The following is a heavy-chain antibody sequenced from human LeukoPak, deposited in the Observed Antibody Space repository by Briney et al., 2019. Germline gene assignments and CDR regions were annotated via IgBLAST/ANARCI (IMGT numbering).Heavy chain of an antibody. J-gene: IGHJ3*02. Sequence: SLRLSCAASGFTFDDYAMHWVRQAPGKGLEWVSVISRNSGTIGYADSVKGRFTISRDNAKNSLYLQMNSLRAEDTALYYCAKQGAAADTGAVDIWGQGTMVTVSS. V-gene: IGHV3-9*01. CDR3: AKQGAAADTGAVDI. D-gene: IGHD6-13*01. CDR2: ISRNSGTI. CDR1: GFTFDDYA.